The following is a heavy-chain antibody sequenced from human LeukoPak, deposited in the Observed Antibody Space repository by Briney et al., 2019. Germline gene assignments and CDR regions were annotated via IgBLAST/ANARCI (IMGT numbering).Heavy chain of an antibody. CDR2: ISAYNGNT. J-gene: IGHJ4*02. CDR3: ARGGTGSGWYGVPFDY. D-gene: IGHD6-19*01. CDR1: GYTFTSYG. Sequence: ASVKVSCKASGYTFTSYGISWVRQAPGQGLEWIGRISAYNGNTNYAQKLQGRVTMTTDTSTSTAYMELRSLRSDDTAVYYCARGGTGSGWYGVPFDYWGQGTLVTVPS. V-gene: IGHV1-18*01.